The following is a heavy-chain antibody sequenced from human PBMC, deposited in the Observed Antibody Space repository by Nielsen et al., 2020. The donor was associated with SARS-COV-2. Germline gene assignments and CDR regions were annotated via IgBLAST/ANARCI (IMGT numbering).Heavy chain of an antibody. CDR1: DCPITSYY. V-gene: IGHV4-59*08. Sequence: SETLSLTCTVPDCPITSYYWSWIRQPPGKGLEWIGYIYYSGSTNYNPSLKSRVTLSLDTSKNQLSLKLNSVTAADTAMYYCARLRSDSSGYSPFDYWGQGTLVTVSS. D-gene: IGHD3-22*01. J-gene: IGHJ4*02. CDR2: IYYSGST. CDR3: ARLRSDSSGYSPFDY.